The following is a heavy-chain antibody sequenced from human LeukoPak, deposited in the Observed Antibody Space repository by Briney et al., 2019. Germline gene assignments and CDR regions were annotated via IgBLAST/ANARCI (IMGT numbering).Heavy chain of an antibody. CDR1: GYIFTNYA. CDR3: ARDQQQLVQGVGEYFQH. Sequence: ASVKVSCKASGYIFTNYAMHWVRQAPGQRLEWMGRISGGSGDTKYSQKLQGRVTMTTDTSTSTAYMELRSLRSDGTAVYYCARDQQQLVQGVGEYFQHWGQGTLVTVSS. D-gene: IGHD6-13*01. J-gene: IGHJ1*01. CDR2: ISGGSGDT. V-gene: IGHV1-3*01.